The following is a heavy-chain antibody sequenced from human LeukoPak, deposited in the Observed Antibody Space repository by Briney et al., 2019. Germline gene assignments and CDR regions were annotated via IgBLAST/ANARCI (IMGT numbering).Heavy chain of an antibody. CDR1: GFTFSNYW. CDR3: AREVYALKRSFDI. Sequence: GGSLRLSCAASGFTFSNYWMTWVRQAPVKGLEWVADIKQDGGEKYYVDSVKGRFTISRDNAKNSLYLQMNSLRAEDTAVYYCAREVYALKRSFDIWGQGTMVTVSS. J-gene: IGHJ3*02. D-gene: IGHD2-8*01. CDR2: IKQDGGEK. V-gene: IGHV3-7*01.